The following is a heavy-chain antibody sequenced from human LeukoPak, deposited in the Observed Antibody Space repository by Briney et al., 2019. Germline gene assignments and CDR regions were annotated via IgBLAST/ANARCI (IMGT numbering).Heavy chain of an antibody. CDR2: IIPIFGTA. V-gene: IGHV1-69*05. D-gene: IGHD3-3*01. CDR3: ASGDFWSGPFDY. J-gene: IGHJ4*02. CDR1: GGTFSSHA. Sequence: GASVKVSCKASGGTFSSHAISWVRQAPGQGLEWMGRIIPIFGTANYAQKFQGRVTITTDESTSTAYMELSSLRSEDTAVYYCASGDFWSGPFDYWGQGTLVTVSS.